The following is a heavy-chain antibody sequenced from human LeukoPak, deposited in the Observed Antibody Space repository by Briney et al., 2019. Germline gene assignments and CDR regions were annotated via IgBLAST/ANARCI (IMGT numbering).Heavy chain of an antibody. CDR2: INPNSGGT. CDR3: ARDRSRYSGYDLGY. J-gene: IGHJ4*02. D-gene: IGHD5-12*01. CDR1: GYTFTGYY. V-gene: IGHV1-2*02. Sequence: ASVKVSCKASGYTFTGYYMHWVRQAPGQGLEWMGWINPNSGGTNCAQKFQGRVTMTRDTSISTAYMELSRLRSDDTAVYYCARDRSRYSGYDLGYWGQGTLVTVSS.